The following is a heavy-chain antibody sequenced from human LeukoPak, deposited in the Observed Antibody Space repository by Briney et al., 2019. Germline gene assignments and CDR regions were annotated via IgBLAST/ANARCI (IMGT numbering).Heavy chain of an antibody. D-gene: IGHD3-22*01. CDR3: AKDPSYYYDSSGYPNDY. CDR1: GFTFSSYA. J-gene: IGHJ4*02. V-gene: IGHV3-64*01. CDR2: ISTNGGST. Sequence: GGSLRLSCAASGFTFSSYAMNWVRQAPGKGLEYVSGISTNGGSTYYANSVKGRFTISRDNSKNTLYLQMNSLRAEDTAVYYCAKDPSYYYDSSGYPNDYWGQGTLVTVSS.